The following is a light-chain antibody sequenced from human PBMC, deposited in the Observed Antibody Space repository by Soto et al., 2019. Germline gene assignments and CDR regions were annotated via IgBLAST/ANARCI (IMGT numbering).Light chain of an antibody. V-gene: IGKV1-33*01. CDR1: RDISNY. CDR3: QQYDHLPIT. J-gene: IGKJ5*01. CDR2: DAS. Sequence: DVQMTQSPSSLSASVGDTITITCQATRDISNYLNWYQQKPGEAPKLLIYDASKLETGVPSRFSGSGSGTDFTFTISSLQPEDFATYHCQQYDHLPITFGQGTRLEI.